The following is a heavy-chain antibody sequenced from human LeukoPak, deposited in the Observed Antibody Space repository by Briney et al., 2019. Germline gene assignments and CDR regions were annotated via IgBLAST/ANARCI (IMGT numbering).Heavy chain of an antibody. CDR3: ARGGPQWPQWGGDAFDI. Sequence: GGSLRLSCAASGFTVSINYMSWVRQAPGRGLEWVSVIYSGGSTYYADSVKGRFTISRHNSKNTLYLQMNSLRAEDTAVYYLARGGPQWPQWGGDAFDIWGQGTMVTVSS. CDR1: GFTVSINY. J-gene: IGHJ3*02. V-gene: IGHV3-53*04. CDR2: IYSGGST. D-gene: IGHD6-19*01.